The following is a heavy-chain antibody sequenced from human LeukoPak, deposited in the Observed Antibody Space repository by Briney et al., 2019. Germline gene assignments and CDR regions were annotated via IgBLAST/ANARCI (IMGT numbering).Heavy chain of an antibody. D-gene: IGHD3-3*01. CDR2: INPNSGGR. J-gene: IGHJ4*02. CDR3: ARVPGLRFLGPRTYYFYY. V-gene: IGHV1-2*02. CDR1: GYTFTGYY. Sequence: ASVKVSCKASGYTFTGYYMHWVRQAPGPGLEWMGWINPNSGGRNYAQKFQGRVTMTRDTSISTAHMALSRLRSDDTAVYYCARVPGLRFLGPRTYYFYYWGQGTLVTVSS.